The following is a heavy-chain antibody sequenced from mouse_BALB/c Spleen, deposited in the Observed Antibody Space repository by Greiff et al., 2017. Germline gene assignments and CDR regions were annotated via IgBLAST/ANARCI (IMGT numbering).Heavy chain of an antibody. D-gene: IGHD2-2*01. CDR3: AMYGYDDAMDY. CDR1: GFSLTSYG. Sequence: VKLMESGPGLVAPSQSLSITCTVSGFSLTSYGVHWVRQPPGKGLEWLGVIWAGGSTNYNSALMSRLSISKDSSKSQVFLKMNSLQTDDTAMYYCAMYGYDDAMDYWGQGTSVTVSS. J-gene: IGHJ4*01. V-gene: IGHV2-9*02. CDR2: IWAGGST.